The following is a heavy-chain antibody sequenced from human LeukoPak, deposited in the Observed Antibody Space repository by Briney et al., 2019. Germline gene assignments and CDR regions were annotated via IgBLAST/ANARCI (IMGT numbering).Heavy chain of an antibody. D-gene: IGHD3-22*01. V-gene: IGHV3-30*03. CDR2: ISYDGSNK. CDR1: GFTFSSYG. Sequence: PGGSLRLSCAASGFTFSSYGMHWVRQAPGKGLEWVAVISYDGSNKYYADSVKGRFTISRDNSKNTLYLQMNSLRAEDTAVYYCARDHSSGYSPSLFDYWGQGTLVTVSS. CDR3: ARDHSSGYSPSLFDY. J-gene: IGHJ4*02.